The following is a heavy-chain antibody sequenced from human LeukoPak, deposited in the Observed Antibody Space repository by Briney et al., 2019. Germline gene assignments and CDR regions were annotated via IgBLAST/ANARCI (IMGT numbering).Heavy chain of an antibody. CDR2: IYYSGST. V-gene: IGHV4-61*01. J-gene: IGHJ5*02. CDR1: GGSVSSGSYY. D-gene: IGHD3-10*01. Sequence: SETLSLTCTVSGGSVSSGSYYWSWIRQPPGKGLECIGYIYYSGSTNYNPSLKSRVTISVDTSKNQFSLKLSSVTAADTAVYYCAREAFGIQRDWFDPWGQGTLVTVSS. CDR3: AREAFGIQRDWFDP.